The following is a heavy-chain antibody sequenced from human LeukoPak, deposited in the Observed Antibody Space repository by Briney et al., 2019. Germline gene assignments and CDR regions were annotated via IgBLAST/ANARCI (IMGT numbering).Heavy chain of an antibody. CDR3: ARLRSPGTTSEDY. CDR2: INHSGST. Sequence: MTSETLSLTCAVYGGSFSGYYWSWIRQPPGKGLEWIGEINHSGSTNYNPSLKSRVTISVDTSKNQFSLKLSSVTAADTAVYYCARLRSPGTTSEDYWGQGTLVTVSS. CDR1: GGSFSGYY. V-gene: IGHV4-34*01. J-gene: IGHJ4*02. D-gene: IGHD1-1*01.